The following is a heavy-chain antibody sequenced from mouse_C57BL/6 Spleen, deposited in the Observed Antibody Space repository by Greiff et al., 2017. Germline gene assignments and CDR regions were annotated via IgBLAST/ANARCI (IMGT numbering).Heavy chain of an antibody. CDR2: IYPGSGST. CDR3: ARSPNYYGSSHWYFDV. Sequence: QVQLQQPGAELVKPGASVKMSCKASGYTFTSYWITWVKQRPGQGLEWIGDIYPGSGSTNYNAKFKSKATLTVDTSSSTAYMQLSSLTSEDSAVYYCARSPNYYGSSHWYFDVWGTGTTVTVSS. CDR1: GYTFTSYW. J-gene: IGHJ1*03. V-gene: IGHV1-55*01. D-gene: IGHD1-1*01.